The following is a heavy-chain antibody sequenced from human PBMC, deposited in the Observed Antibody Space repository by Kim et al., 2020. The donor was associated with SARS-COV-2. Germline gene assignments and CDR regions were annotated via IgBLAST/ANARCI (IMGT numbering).Heavy chain of an antibody. CDR2: GSNK. V-gene: IGHV3-33*01. CDR3: ARDDYGDY. J-gene: IGHJ4*02. Sequence: GSNKYYADSVKGRFTISRDNSKNTLNLQMNSLRAEDTAVYYCARDDYGDYWGQGTLVTVSS.